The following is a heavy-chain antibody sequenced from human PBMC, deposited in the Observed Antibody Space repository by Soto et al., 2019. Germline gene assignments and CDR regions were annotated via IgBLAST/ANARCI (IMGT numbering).Heavy chain of an antibody. J-gene: IGHJ4*02. CDR1: GFTFSSYW. V-gene: IGHV3-74*01. CDR2: INSDGSST. D-gene: IGHD4-4*01. Sequence: PGGSLRLSCAASGFTFSSYWMHWVRQAPGKGLVWVSRINSDGSSTSYADSVKGRFTISRDNAKNTLYLQMNSLRAEDTAVYYCARGTKVGFWDYSNGYFDYWGQGTLVTVSS. CDR3: ARGTKVGFWDYSNGYFDY.